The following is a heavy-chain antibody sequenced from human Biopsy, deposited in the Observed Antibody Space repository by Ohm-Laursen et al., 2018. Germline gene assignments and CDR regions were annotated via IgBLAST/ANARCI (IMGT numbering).Heavy chain of an antibody. CDR1: GYSLTELS. J-gene: IGHJ4*02. V-gene: IGHV1-24*01. CDR2: FAPENGRI. CDR3: AADINVWNVNY. Sequence: ASVKVSCKASGYSLTELSMHWVRQAPGQGLEWMGGFAPENGRIVYSQKFQGKVTMTEDTSTSTAYMEVWRLRSDDTAVYYCAADINVWNVNYWGQGTQVIVSS. D-gene: IGHD1-1*01.